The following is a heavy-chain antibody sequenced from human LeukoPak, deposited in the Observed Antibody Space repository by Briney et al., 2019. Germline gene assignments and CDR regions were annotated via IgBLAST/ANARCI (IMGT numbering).Heavy chain of an antibody. J-gene: IGHJ5*02. CDR1: GGSFSGYY. CDR2: INHSGST. Sequence: SETLSLTCAVYGGSFSGYYWSWIRQPPGKGLEWIGEINHSGSTNYNPSLKSRVTISVDTSKNQFSLKLSSVTAADTAVYYCARDQDYYGSGSHGAYWFDPWGQGTLVTVSS. V-gene: IGHV4-34*01. D-gene: IGHD3-10*01. CDR3: ARDQDYYGSGSHGAYWFDP.